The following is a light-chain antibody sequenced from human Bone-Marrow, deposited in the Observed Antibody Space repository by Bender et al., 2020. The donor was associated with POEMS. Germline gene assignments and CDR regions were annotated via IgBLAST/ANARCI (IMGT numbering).Light chain of an antibody. CDR2: NNY. J-gene: IGLJ2*01. Sequence: QSVLTQPPSASGTPGQRVTISCSGSSSNIGRNTVNWYQQVPGTAPKLLVYNNYQRPSGVPDRFSGSKSGTSSSLAVSGLQSEDEADYYCATWDDSLNGAVFGGGTKLTVL. CDR3: ATWDDSLNGAV. CDR1: SSNIGRNT. V-gene: IGLV1-44*01.